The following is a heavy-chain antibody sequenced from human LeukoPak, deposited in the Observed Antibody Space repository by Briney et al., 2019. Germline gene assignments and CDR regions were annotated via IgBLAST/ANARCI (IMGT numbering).Heavy chain of an antibody. CDR1: GGSISSSSYY. V-gene: IGHV4-39*01. Sequence: SETLSLTCTVSGGSISSSSYYWGWIRQPPGKGLEWIGSIYYSGSTYYNPSLKRRVTISVDTSKNQFSLKQSSVTAADTAVYYCARHNAEDFWSGGRYYYGMDVWGQGTTVTVSS. CDR2: IYYSGST. J-gene: IGHJ6*02. D-gene: IGHD3-3*01. CDR3: ARHNAEDFWSGGRYYYGMDV.